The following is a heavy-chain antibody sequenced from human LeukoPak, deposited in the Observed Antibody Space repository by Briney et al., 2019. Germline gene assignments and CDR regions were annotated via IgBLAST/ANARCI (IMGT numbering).Heavy chain of an antibody. CDR3: ARGFAMTEYYFDY. CDR2: INHSGST. V-gene: IGHV4-34*01. J-gene: IGHJ4*02. D-gene: IGHD2-2*01. CDR1: GGSFSGYY. Sequence: PSETLSLTSAVYGGSFSGYYWSWIRQPPGKGLEWIGEINHSGSTNYNPSLKSRVTISVDTSKNQFSLKLSSVTAADTAVYYCARGFAMTEYYFDYWGQGTLVTVSS.